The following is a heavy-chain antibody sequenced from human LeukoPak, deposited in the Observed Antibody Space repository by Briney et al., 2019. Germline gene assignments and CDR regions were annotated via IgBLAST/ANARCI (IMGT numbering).Heavy chain of an antibody. J-gene: IGHJ5*01. CDR1: GYTFSGYF. CDR2: INPNTGYP. D-gene: IGHD4-11*01. Sequence: GASVKVSCKASGYTFSGYFIHWVRQAPGQGLEGVGRINPNTGYPNHAQNFQGRVTMTRDTSISTAYMELSRLTTDDTAVYFCARGQPYGNYNYFDSWGQGTLVTVSS. V-gene: IGHV1-2*06. CDR3: ARGQPYGNYNYFDS.